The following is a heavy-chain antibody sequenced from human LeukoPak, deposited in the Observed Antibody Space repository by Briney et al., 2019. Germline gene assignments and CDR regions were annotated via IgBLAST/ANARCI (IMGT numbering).Heavy chain of an antibody. Sequence: PSETLSLTCTVSGGSISSYYWSWIRQPPGKGLEWIGYIYYSGSTNYNPSLKSRVTISVDTSKNQFSLKLSSVTAADTAVYYCARHHSDFWSGYDPWGQGTLVTVSS. V-gene: IGHV4-59*08. D-gene: IGHD3-3*01. J-gene: IGHJ5*02. CDR3: ARHHSDFWSGYDP. CDR1: GGSISSYY. CDR2: IYYSGST.